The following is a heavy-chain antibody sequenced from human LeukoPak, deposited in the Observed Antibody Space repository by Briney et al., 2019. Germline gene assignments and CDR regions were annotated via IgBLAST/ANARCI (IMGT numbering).Heavy chain of an antibody. CDR3: AKDTVWGPTTVTTFDY. D-gene: IGHD4-17*01. CDR2: MNGSGGNI. J-gene: IGHJ4*02. CDR1: GFTFSNYA. Sequence: GGSLRLSCAVSGFTFSNYAMSWVRQAPGKGLEWVSGMNGSGGNINYADSVKGRFTISRDNSKNTLYLQMNSLRAEDTAVYYCAKDTVWGPTTVTTFDYWGQGTLVTVSS. V-gene: IGHV3-23*01.